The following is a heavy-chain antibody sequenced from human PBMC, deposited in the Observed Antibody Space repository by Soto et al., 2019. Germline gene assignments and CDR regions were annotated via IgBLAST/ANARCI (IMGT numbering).Heavy chain of an antibody. V-gene: IGHV4-31*03. CDR3: ARDPGSGSYYGWFDP. CDR1: GGSISSGGYY. Sequence: SETLSLTCTVSGGSISSGGYYRSWIRQHPGKGLEWIGYIYYSGSTYYNPSLKSRVTISVDTSKNQFSLKLSSVTAADTAVYYCARDPGSGSYYGWFDPWGQGTLVTVSS. D-gene: IGHD3-10*01. CDR2: IYYSGST. J-gene: IGHJ5*02.